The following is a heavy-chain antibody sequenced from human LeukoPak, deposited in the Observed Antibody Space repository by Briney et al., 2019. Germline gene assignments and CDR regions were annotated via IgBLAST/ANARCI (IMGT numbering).Heavy chain of an antibody. CDR2: IIPILGIA. Sequence: SVKVSCKASGGTFSSYTICWVRQAPGQGLEWMGRIIPILGIANYAQKFQGRVTITADKSTSTAYMELSSLRSEDTAVYYCARDAYCSGGSCYGNNWFDPWGQGTLVTVSS. J-gene: IGHJ5*02. CDR3: ARDAYCSGGSCYGNNWFDP. D-gene: IGHD2-15*01. CDR1: GGTFSSYT. V-gene: IGHV1-69*04.